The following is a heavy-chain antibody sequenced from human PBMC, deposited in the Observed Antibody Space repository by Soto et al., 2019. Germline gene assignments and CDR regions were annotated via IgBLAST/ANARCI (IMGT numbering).Heavy chain of an antibody. CDR2: ISSSSSYI. V-gene: IGHV3-21*01. Sequence: GSLRLSCAASGFTFSSYSMNWVRQAPGKGLEWVSSISSSSSYIYYADSVKGRFTISRDNAKNSLYLQMNSLRAEDTAVYYCARGPQVVPAAPYYWGQGTLVTVSS. CDR3: ARGPQVVPAAPYY. J-gene: IGHJ4*02. D-gene: IGHD2-2*01. CDR1: GFTFSSYS.